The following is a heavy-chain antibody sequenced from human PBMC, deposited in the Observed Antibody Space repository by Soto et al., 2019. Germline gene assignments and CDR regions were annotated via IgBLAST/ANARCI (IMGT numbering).Heavy chain of an antibody. V-gene: IGHV4-30-4*01. CDR1: GGSISSGDYY. Sequence: QVQLQESGPGLVKPSQTLSLTCTVSGGSISSGDYYWSWIRQPPGKGLEWIGYIYYSGSTYYNPSLKSRVTISVDTSKNQFSLKLSSVTAADTAVYYCARDGHYDSSGYPYYYYGMDVWGQGTTVTVSS. CDR2: IYYSGST. CDR3: ARDGHYDSSGYPYYYYGMDV. J-gene: IGHJ6*02. D-gene: IGHD3-22*01.